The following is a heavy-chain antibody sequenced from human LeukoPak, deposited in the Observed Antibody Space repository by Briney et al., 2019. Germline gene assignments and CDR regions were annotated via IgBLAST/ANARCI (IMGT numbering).Heavy chain of an antibody. CDR2: IYSGGST. D-gene: IGHD6-19*01. V-gene: IGHV3-66*01. J-gene: IGHJ4*02. CDR3: ARYSSGWYYFDY. Sequence: GGSLRLSCAPSGFTVSSNYMSWVRKAPGKGLEWVSVIYSGGSTYYADSVKGRFTISRDNSKNTLYLQMNSLRAEDTAVYYCARYSSGWYYFDYWGQGTLVTVSS. CDR1: GFTVSSNY.